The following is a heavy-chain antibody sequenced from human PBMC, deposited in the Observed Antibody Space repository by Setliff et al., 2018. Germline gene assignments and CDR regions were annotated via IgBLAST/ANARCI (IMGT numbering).Heavy chain of an antibody. CDR1: GDTFSNYG. CDR2: TIPMFGTT. D-gene: IGHD3-22*01. Sequence: GASVKVSCKASGDTFSNYGISWVRQAPGQGLEWMGGTIPMFGTTSYARQFQGRVTIITDESTSTVYMQLSSLGSEDTAVYYCVREGVDSRSSTDYRYYMDVWGKGTTVTVSS. V-gene: IGHV1-69*05. J-gene: IGHJ6*03. CDR3: VREGVDSRSSTDYRYYMDV.